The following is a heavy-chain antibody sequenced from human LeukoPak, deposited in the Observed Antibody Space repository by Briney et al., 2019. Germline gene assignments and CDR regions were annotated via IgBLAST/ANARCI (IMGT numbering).Heavy chain of an antibody. Sequence: AGGSLRLSCAASGFTFDNYRMRWVRQAPGKGLEWVLTVNSDGANTYYADSVKGRFTISRDNSKSTLILQMNSLRVEDTALYYCTKRVKYGGTWDHFADWGQGTLVTVSS. CDR2: VNSDGANT. CDR3: TKRVKYGGTWDHFAD. J-gene: IGHJ4*02. CDR1: GFTFDNYR. V-gene: IGHV3-23*01. D-gene: IGHD1-26*01.